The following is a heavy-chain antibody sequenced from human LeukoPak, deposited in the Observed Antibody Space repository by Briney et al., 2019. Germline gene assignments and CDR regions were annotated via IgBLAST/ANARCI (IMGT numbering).Heavy chain of an antibody. D-gene: IGHD2-2*01. CDR3: ARGLYCSSTSCYRFDP. J-gene: IGHJ5*02. V-gene: IGHV1-2*02. CDR2: INPNSGGT. CDR1: GYTFTGYY. Sequence: ASVKVSCKASGYTFTGYYMYWVRQAPGQGLEWMGWINPNSGGTNYAQKFQGRVTMTRDTSISTAYMELSRLRSDDTAVYYCARGLYCSSTSCYRFDPWGQGTLVTVSS.